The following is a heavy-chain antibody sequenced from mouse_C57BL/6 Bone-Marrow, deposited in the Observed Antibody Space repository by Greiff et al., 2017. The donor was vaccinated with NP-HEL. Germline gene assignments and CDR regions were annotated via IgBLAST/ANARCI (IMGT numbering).Heavy chain of an antibody. V-gene: IGHV14-4*01. CDR3: TDYGFAY. CDR1: GFNIKDDY. Sequence: EVKVVDSGAELVRPGASVKLSCTASGFNIKDDYMHWVKQRPEQGLEWIGWIDPENGDTEYASKFQGKATITADTSSNTAYLQLSSLTSEDTAVYYCTDYGFAYWGQGTLVTVSA. J-gene: IGHJ3*01. CDR2: IDPENGDT. D-gene: IGHD1-1*01.